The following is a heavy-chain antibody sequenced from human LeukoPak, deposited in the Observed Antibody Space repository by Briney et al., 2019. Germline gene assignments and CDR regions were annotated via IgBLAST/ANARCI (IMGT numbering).Heavy chain of an antibody. V-gene: IGHV3-23*01. Sequence: EGSLRLSCAASGFTFNSSPMTWVRQAPGKGLEWVSGISASTSGTYYADSVKGRFTISRDNSKDTVFLQMNSLRAEDTAVYYCAKVRTYFYHGLDVWGQGTTVTVSS. J-gene: IGHJ6*02. CDR1: GFTFNSSP. CDR2: ISASTSGT. D-gene: IGHD1-14*01. CDR3: AKVRTYFYHGLDV.